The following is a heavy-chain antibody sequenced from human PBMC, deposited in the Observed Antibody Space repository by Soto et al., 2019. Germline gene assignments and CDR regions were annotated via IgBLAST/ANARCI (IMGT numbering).Heavy chain of an antibody. CDR2: IYYSGST. D-gene: IGHD3-10*01. J-gene: IGHJ6*03. CDR1: GGSISSGGYY. Sequence: SETLSLTCTVSGGSISSGGYYWSWIRQHPGKGLEWIGYIYYSGSTYYNPSLKSRVTISVDTSKNQFSLKLSSVTAADTAVYYCARDLGSPILWFGESPHYYYYMDVWGKGTTVTVSS. CDR3: ARDLGSPILWFGESPHYYYYMDV. V-gene: IGHV4-31*03.